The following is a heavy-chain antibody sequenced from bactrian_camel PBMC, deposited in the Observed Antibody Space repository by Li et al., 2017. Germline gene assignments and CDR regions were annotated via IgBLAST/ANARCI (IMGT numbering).Heavy chain of an antibody. CDR3: AAELLGGLGRRQVAVVRTGDLNHEYNY. CDR1: ERGLNRNC. D-gene: IGHD7*01. CDR2: IYLGGGNT. J-gene: IGHJ4*01. V-gene: IGHV3-3*01. Sequence: VQLVESGGGSVQAGGSLRLSCVASERGLNRNCMGWFRQAPGQEREGVATIYLGGGNTYYTDSVKDRFTISRDNAKNTVYLQMNNLSPEDAATYYCAAELLGGLGRRQVAVVRTGDLNHEYNYWGQGTQVTVS.